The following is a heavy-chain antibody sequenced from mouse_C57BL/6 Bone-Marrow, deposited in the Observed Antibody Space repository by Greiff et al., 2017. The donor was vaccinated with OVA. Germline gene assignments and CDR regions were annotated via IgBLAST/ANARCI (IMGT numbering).Heavy chain of an antibody. CDR2: INPNYGTT. V-gene: IGHV1-39*01. CDR3: AFYCGSSYRYFDV. CDR1: GYSFTDYN. J-gene: IGHJ1*03. D-gene: IGHD1-1*01. Sequence: EVQLQQSGPELVKPGASVKISCKASGYSFTDYNMNWVKQSNGKSLEWIGVINPNYGTTSYNQKFKGKATLTVDQSSRAAYMQLNSLTSEDSAVYYCAFYCGSSYRYFDVWGTGTTVTVSS.